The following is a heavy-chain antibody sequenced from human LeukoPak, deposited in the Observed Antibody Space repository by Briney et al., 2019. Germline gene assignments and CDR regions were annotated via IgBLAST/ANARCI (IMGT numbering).Heavy chain of an antibody. CDR1: GGSISSGDYY. Sequence: SETLSLTCTVSGGSISSGDYYWSWIRQPPGKGLEWIGYIYYSGSTYYNPSLKSRVTMSVDTSKNQFSLKLSSVTAADTAVYYCARDRFNNYFDYWGQGTLVTVSS. V-gene: IGHV4-30-4*08. CDR2: IYYSGST. J-gene: IGHJ4*02. CDR3: ARDRFNNYFDY.